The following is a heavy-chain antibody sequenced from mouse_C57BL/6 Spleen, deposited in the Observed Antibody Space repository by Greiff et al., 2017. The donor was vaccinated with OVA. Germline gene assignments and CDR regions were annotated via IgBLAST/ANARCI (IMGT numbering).Heavy chain of an antibody. Sequence: QVQLQQPGAELVKPGASVKLSCKASGYTFTSYWMHWVKQRPGQGLEWIGMIHPNSGSTNYNEKFKSKATLTVDKSSSTAYMQLSSLTSEVSAVYYCARLEAGTGYWGQGTTLTVSS. J-gene: IGHJ2*01. V-gene: IGHV1-64*01. D-gene: IGHD4-1*01. CDR1: GYTFTSYW. CDR2: IHPNSGST. CDR3: ARLEAGTGY.